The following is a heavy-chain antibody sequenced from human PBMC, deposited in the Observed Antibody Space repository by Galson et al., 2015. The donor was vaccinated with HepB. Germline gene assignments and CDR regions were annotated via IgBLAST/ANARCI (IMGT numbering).Heavy chain of an antibody. D-gene: IGHD6-6*01. Sequence: SVKVSCKASGGTFSSYAISWVRQAPGQGLEWMGGIIPIFGTANYAQKFQGRVTITADESTSTAYIELSSLRSEDTAVYYCARDGRDGIAAHSHYYYYYGMDVWGQGTTVTVSS. V-gene: IGHV1-69*13. J-gene: IGHJ6*02. CDR2: IIPIFGTA. CDR1: GGTFSSYA. CDR3: ARDGRDGIAAHSHYYYYYGMDV.